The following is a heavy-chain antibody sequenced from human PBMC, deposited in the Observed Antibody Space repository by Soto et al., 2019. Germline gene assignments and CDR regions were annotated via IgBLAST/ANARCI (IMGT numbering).Heavy chain of an antibody. Sequence: GESLKISCKASGYSFTTYWIGWVRQMPGKGLEWMGIIYPSDSDTRYSPSFQGQVTISADKSISTTHLQWRSLKASDTAMYYCARHEYNSGWRYFDYWGQGTLVTVSS. CDR1: GYSFTTYW. V-gene: IGHV5-51*01. CDR2: IYPSDSDT. J-gene: IGHJ4*02. CDR3: ARHEYNSGWRYFDY. D-gene: IGHD6-19*01.